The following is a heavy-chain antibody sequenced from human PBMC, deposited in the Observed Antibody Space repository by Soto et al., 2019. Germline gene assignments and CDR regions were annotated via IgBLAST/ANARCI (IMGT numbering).Heavy chain of an antibody. J-gene: IGHJ5*02. CDR2: LNHSGST. D-gene: IGHD2-8*01. Sequence: PSETLSLTCAVYGGSFSGYYWSWIRQPPGKGLEWIGELNHSGSTNYNPTLKSRVTISVDTSQNQFSLKLSSVTAADAAVYYCARGGRRPNINWFDPWGQGTLVTVSS. CDR3: ARGGRRPNINWFDP. V-gene: IGHV4-34*01. CDR1: GGSFSGYY.